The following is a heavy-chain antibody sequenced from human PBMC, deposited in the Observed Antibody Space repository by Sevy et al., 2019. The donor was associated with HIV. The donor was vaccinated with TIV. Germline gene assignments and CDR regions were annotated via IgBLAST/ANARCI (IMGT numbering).Heavy chain of an antibody. CDR1: GFTFSNYG. D-gene: IGHD3-16*01. CDR2: IWYDGSNK. J-gene: IGHJ6*02. CDR3: ARDKHQTTGSLGDYYYGLDV. V-gene: IGHV3-33*01. Sequence: GGSLRLSCAGSGFTFSNYGMHWVRQAPGKGLEWVAIIWYDGSNKYYTESVKGRFTVSRDNSKNMLYLQMNGLRAEDTAVYYCARDKHQTTGSLGDYYYGLDVWGQGTRVTVSS.